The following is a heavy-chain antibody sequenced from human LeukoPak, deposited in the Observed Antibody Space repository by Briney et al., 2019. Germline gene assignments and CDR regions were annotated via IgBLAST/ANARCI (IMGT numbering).Heavy chain of an antibody. V-gene: IGHV3-21*01. CDR1: GFTFSSYS. J-gene: IGHJ3*02. D-gene: IGHD1-26*01. CDR3: ARDRGSGSTGAFDI. CDR2: ISSSSSYI. Sequence: GGSLRLSCAASGFTFSSYSMNWVRPAPGKGLEWVSSISSSSSYIYYADSVKGRFTISRDNAKNSLYLQMNSLRAEDTAVYYCARDRGSGSTGAFDIWGQGTMVTVSS.